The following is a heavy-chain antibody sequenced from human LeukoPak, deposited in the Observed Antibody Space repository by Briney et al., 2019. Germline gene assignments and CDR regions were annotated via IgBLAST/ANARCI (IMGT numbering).Heavy chain of an antibody. V-gene: IGHV1-2*02. CDR3: ARVASGYDYVARYYYYYMDV. CDR1: GYTFTGYY. D-gene: IGHD5-12*01. CDR2: INPNRGGT. J-gene: IGHJ6*03. Sequence: ASVKVSCKASGYTFTGYYMHWVRQAPGQGLEWMGWINPNRGGTNYAQKFQGRVTMTRDTSISTAYMELSRLRSDDTAVYYCARVASGYDYVARYYYYYMDVWGKGTTVTVSS.